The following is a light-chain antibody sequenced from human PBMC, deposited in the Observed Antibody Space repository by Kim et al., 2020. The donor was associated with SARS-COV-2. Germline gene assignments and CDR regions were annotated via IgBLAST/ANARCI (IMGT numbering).Light chain of an antibody. J-gene: IGLJ1*01. Sequence: VSPGQTASITCSGDKLGDKYACWYQQKPGQSPVLVIYQDSKRPSGIPERFSGSNSGNTATLTISGTQAMDEADYYCQAWDSSTLYVFGTGTKVTVL. V-gene: IGLV3-1*01. CDR2: QDS. CDR3: QAWDSSTLYV. CDR1: KLGDKY.